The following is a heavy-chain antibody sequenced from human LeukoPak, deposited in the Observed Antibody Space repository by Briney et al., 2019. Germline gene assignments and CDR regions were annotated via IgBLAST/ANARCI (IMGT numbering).Heavy chain of an antibody. CDR3: ARDANGSDLHYYHMDV. V-gene: IGHV4-39*07. J-gene: IGHJ6*03. CDR2: IYHTGNT. CDR1: GASISGSGYY. Sequence: PSETLSLTCAVSGASISGSGYYLGWIRQPPGKGLEWIGNIYHTGNTNYNPSLNSRVSISLDTSKNQFSLRLTSVTAADTAVYFCARDANGSDLHYYHMDVWGKGTTVTVSS. D-gene: IGHD6-25*01.